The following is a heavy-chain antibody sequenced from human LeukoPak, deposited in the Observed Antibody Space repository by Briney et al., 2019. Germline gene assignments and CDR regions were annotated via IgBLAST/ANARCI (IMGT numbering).Heavy chain of an antibody. D-gene: IGHD6-19*01. V-gene: IGHV3-7*01. CDR1: GFTFTNYW. CDR2: MKQDGREK. CDR3: ARGGGSGRWGSAFDM. Sequence: PGGSLRLSCVASGFTFTNYWMTWVRQAPGKGLEWVANMKQDGREKYYVDSVKGRFTISRDNPKNSLYLQMNSLRDEDTAVYYCARGGGSGRWGSAFDMWGQGTMVTVSS. J-gene: IGHJ3*02.